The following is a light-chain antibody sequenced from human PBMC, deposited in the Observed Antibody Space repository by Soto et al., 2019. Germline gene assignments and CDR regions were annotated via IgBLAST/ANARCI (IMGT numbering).Light chain of an antibody. CDR1: RSDVGSYNL. CDR3: SSYAGSTAVVV. V-gene: IGLV2-23*02. J-gene: IGLJ2*01. Sequence: QSALTQPASVSGSPGQSITIPCTGTRSDVGSYNLVSWYQQRPGQAPKLIIYEVTKRPSGVSFRLSGSKSGNTASLTISGLQAEDEADYYCSSYAGSTAVVVFGGGTKLTVL. CDR2: EVT.